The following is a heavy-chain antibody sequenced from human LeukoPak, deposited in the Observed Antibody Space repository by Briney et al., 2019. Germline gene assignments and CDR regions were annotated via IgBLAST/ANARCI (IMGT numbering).Heavy chain of an antibody. D-gene: IGHD3-10*01. CDR2: ISGSGSTT. J-gene: IGHJ6*02. CDR3: AREPTLITMVRGGSSGMDV. Sequence: PGGSLRLSCAASGFTFTTYAMSWVRQAPGKGPEWVSAISGSGSTTYYADSVKGRFTISRDNAKNSLYLQMNSLRAEDTAVYYCAREPTLITMVRGGSSGMDVWGQGTTVTVSS. V-gene: IGHV3-23*01. CDR1: GFTFTTYA.